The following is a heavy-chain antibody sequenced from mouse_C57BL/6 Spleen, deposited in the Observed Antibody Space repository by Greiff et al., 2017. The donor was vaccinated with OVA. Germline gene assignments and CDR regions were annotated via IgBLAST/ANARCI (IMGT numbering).Heavy chain of an antibody. J-gene: IGHJ2*01. CDR2: ISDGGSYT. V-gene: IGHV5-4*01. D-gene: IGHD3-2*02. Sequence: EVQLVESGGGLVKPGGSLKLSCAASGFTFSSYAMSWVSQTPEKRLEWVATISDGGSYTYYPDNVKGRFTISRDNAKNNLYLQMSLLYSEDTVMYYCARLDSSGQFAYWGQGTPLTVSS. CDR3: ARLDSSGQFAY. CDR1: GFTFSSYA.